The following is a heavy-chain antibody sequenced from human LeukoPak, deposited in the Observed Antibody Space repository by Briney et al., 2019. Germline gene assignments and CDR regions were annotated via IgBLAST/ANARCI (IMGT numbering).Heavy chain of an antibody. V-gene: IGHV3-21*01. D-gene: IGHD6-13*01. CDR2: ISSSSSYI. J-gene: IGHJ5*02. CDR1: GFTFSSYS. Sequence: QPGGSLRLSCAASGFTFSSYSMNWVRQAPGKGLEWVSSISSSSSYIYYADSVKGRFTISRDNAKNTLYLQMNSLRAEDTAVYYCARCSSSRPDWFDPWGQGTLVTVSS. CDR3: ARCSSSRPDWFDP.